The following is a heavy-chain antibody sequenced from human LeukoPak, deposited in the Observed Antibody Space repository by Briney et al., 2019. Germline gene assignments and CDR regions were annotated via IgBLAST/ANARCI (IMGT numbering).Heavy chain of an antibody. J-gene: IGHJ4*02. CDR2: CSPFDGEDCEI. D-gene: IGHD4-23*01. CDR3: GTRIYGGNSGGYFGF. Sequence: GASVKVSCTFSESPSINYLMHWFGQAPEKGLEWMGVCSPFDGEDCEIIYAQKFQGRVTMTEDRSADTAYMQLSRLRPDDTAVYYCGTRIYGGNSGGYFGFWGQGTLVTVSS. V-gene: IGHV1-24*01. CDR1: ESPSINY.